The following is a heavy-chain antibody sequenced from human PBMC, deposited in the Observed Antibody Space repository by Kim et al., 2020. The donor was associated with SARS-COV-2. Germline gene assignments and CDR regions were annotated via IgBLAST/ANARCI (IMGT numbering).Heavy chain of an antibody. CDR2: ISSTSSYI. J-gene: IGHJ3*02. CDR3: ARVRTMMVVVNDAFDI. CDR1: GFTLRSYS. Sequence: GGSLRLSCAASGFTLRSYSMNWVRQAPGKGLEWVSSISSTSSYIYYADSVKGRFTISRDNAKNSLYLQMNSLRAEDTAVYYCARVRTMMVVVNDAFDIWGQGTLVTVSS. V-gene: IGHV3-21*01. D-gene: IGHD3-22*01.